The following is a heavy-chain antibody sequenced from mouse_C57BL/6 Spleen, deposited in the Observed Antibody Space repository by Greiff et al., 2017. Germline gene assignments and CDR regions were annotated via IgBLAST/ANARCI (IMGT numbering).Heavy chain of an antibody. V-gene: IGHV1-80*01. CDR3: AREGLSTMITTRYFDV. CDR1: GYAFSSYW. J-gene: IGHJ1*03. Sequence: VQLQQSGAELVKPGASVKISCKASGYAFSSYWMNWVKQRPGKGLEWIGQIYPGDGDTNYNGKFKGKATLTADKSSSTAYMQLSSLPSEDSAVYFCAREGLSTMITTRYFDVWGTGTTVTVSS. CDR2: IYPGDGDT. D-gene: IGHD2-4*01.